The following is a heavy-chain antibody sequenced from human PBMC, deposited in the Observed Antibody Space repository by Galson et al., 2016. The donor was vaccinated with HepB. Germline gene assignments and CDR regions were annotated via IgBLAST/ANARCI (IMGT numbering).Heavy chain of an antibody. Sequence: TLSLTCTVSGVSMSSTSFYWTWIRQPAGKGLEWIGRIYISGSTNYNPSLKNRVIISADTSKNQFSLKLRSVTAADTAVYYCASLRPLEWLFTGGWFDPWGQGTLVTVSS. D-gene: IGHD3-3*01. J-gene: IGHJ5*02. V-gene: IGHV4-61*02. CDR3: ASLRPLEWLFTGGWFDP. CDR1: GVSMSSTSFY. CDR2: IYISGST.